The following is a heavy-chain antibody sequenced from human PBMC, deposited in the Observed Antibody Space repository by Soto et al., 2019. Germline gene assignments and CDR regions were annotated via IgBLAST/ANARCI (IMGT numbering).Heavy chain of an antibody. Sequence: GGSLRLSCAASGFTFGTYATNWVRQAPGKGLEWVSGISGSGGTTYYTDSVKGRFTISRDNSKNTLYLQMNSLRADDTAIYYCAKDRSMDTRDWLDPWGQGTLVTVSS. CDR1: GFTFGTYA. CDR2: ISGSGGTT. J-gene: IGHJ5*02. V-gene: IGHV3-23*01. D-gene: IGHD5-18*01. CDR3: AKDRSMDTRDWLDP.